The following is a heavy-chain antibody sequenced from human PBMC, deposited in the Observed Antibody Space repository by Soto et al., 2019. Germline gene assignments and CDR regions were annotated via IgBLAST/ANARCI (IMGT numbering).Heavy chain of an antibody. CDR3: ARLGKVDIVLVGGLDV. V-gene: IGHV4-30-4*01. J-gene: IGHJ6*02. D-gene: IGHD5-12*01. CDR1: GGSISSGDYY. CDR2: IYYSGNT. Sequence: KSSATLSLTCTVSGGSISSGDYYWSWIRQPPGKGLEWIGYIYYSGNTYYNPSLRSRVTISVDTSKNHFSLKLSSVTAADTAVYYCARLGKVDIVLVGGLDVWGQGTTVTVSS.